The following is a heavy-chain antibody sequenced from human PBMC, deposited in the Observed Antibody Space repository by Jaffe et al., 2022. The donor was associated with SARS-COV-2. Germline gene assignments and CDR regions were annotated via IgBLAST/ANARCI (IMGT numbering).Heavy chain of an antibody. D-gene: IGHD6-13*01. CDR1: GFTFSSYA. CDR3: ARGGSSWTFDP. Sequence: QVQLVESGGGVVQPGRSLRLSCAASGFTFSSYAMHWVRQAPGKGLEWVAVISYDGSNKYYADSVKGRFTISRDNSKNTLYLQMNSLRAEDTAVYYCARGGSSWTFDPWGQGTLVTVSS. J-gene: IGHJ5*02. CDR2: ISYDGSNK. V-gene: IGHV3-30-3*01.